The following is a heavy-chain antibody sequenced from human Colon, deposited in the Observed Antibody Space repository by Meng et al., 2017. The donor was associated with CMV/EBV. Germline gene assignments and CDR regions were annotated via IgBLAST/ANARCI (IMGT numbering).Heavy chain of an antibody. CDR3: ARAREVGYSAYDYYDF. D-gene: IGHD5-12*01. J-gene: IGHJ4*02. V-gene: IGHV1-18*01. CDR2: ISTYNGNT. CDR1: SPFSSYG. Sequence: SPFSSYGIRWVRQAPGQGLEWMGWISTYNGNTDYAQKFQGRVTMTTDTLTSTAYMELTSLKSDDTAVFYCARAREVGYSAYDYYDFWGQGTLVTVSS.